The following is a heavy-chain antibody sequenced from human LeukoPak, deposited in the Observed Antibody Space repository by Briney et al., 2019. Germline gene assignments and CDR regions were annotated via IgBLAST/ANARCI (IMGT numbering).Heavy chain of an antibody. D-gene: IGHD2-2*01. CDR1: GYTLTELS. CDR2: FDPEDGET. CDR3: APLKGGGYCSSTSCYGWFDP. Sequence: GASVKVSCEVSGYTLTELSMHWVRPAPGKGLEWMGGFDPEDGETIYAQKFQGRVTMTEDTSTDTAYMELSSLRSEDTAVYYCAPLKGGGYCSSTSCYGWFDPWGQGTLVTVS. J-gene: IGHJ5*02. V-gene: IGHV1-24*01.